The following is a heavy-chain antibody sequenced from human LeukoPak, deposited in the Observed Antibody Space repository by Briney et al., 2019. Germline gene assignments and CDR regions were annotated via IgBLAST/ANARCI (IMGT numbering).Heavy chain of an antibody. V-gene: IGHV4-34*01. J-gene: IGHJ5*02. D-gene: IGHD5-18*01. CDR3: ARGGYSYGDNWFDP. Sequence: PGGSLRLSCTASGFTFGDYAMSWVRQPPGKGLEWIGEINHSGSTNYNPSLKSRVTISVDTSKNQFSLKLSSVTAADTAVYYCARGGYSYGDNWFDPWGQGTLVTVSS. CDR1: GFTFGDYA. CDR2: INHSGST.